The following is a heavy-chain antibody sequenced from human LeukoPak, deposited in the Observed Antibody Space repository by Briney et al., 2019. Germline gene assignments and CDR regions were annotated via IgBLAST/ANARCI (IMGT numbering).Heavy chain of an antibody. V-gene: IGHV3-66*01. CDR2: IYSGGST. CDR3: ARARVAVAGFDY. J-gene: IGHJ4*02. Sequence: PGGSLRLSCAASGFTVSSNYMSWVSQAPGKGLEWVSVIYSGGSTYYADSVKGRFTISRDNSKNTLYLQTNSLRAEDTAVYYCARARVAVAGFDYWGQGTLVTVSS. D-gene: IGHD6-19*01. CDR1: GFTVSSNY.